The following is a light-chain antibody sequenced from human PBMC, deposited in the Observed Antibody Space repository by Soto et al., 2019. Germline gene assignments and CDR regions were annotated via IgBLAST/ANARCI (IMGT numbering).Light chain of an antibody. Sequence: QSALTQPPSVSGAPGQRISISCTGSTSNIGAGFDVFWYQHFPGTAPKLLIHGDTIRPSGVPDRFSGSKSGTSASLAITGLQADDEADYYCLSYDSSLSGSVFGGGTKVTVL. CDR3: LSYDSSLSGSV. CDR1: TSNIGAGFD. J-gene: IGLJ2*01. V-gene: IGLV1-40*01. CDR2: GDT.